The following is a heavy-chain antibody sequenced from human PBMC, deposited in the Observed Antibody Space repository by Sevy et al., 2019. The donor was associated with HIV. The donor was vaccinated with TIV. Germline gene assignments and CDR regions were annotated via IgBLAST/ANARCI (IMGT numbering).Heavy chain of an antibody. CDR1: GFTFSSYA. CDR3: ATMGWELLLGSGWGRAFDI. V-gene: IGHV3-23*01. D-gene: IGHD1-26*01. J-gene: IGHJ3*02. CDR2: ISGRGGST. Sequence: GGSLRLSCAASGFTFSSYAMSWVRQAPGKGLEWVSAISGRGGSTYYADSVKGRFTISRDNSKNTLYLQMNSLRAEDTAVYYCATMGWELLLGSGWGRAFDIWGQGTMVTVSS.